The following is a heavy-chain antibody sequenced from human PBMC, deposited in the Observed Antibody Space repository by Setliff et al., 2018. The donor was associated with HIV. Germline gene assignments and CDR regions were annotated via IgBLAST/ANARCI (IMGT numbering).Heavy chain of an antibody. D-gene: IGHD1-26*01. J-gene: IGHJ3*01. CDR2: GHHSGHT. CDR3: ARWESAQRAFNP. CDR1: GVSITSHY. V-gene: IGHV4-4*09. Sequence: SETLSLTCTVSGVSITSHYWNWIRQSPGKGLEWIGFGHHSGHTRQNPSLASRVTISVDMSKNQFSLKLNSLSAADTAVYYCARWESAQRAFNPWGHGTMVTVSS.